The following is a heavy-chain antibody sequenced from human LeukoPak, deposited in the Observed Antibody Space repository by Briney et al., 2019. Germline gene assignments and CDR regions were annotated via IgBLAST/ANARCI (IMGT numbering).Heavy chain of an antibody. CDR3: ARLGGYNTKWFDP. CDR2: IYYSGST. D-gene: IGHD5-24*01. Sequence: SETLSLTCTVSGGSISSHYWSWIRQPPGKGLEWIGYIYYSGSTNYNPSLKSRVIISVDTSKNQFSLKLSSVTAADTAVYYCARLGGYNTKWFDPWSQGTLVTVSS. V-gene: IGHV4-59*08. CDR1: GGSISSHY. J-gene: IGHJ5*02.